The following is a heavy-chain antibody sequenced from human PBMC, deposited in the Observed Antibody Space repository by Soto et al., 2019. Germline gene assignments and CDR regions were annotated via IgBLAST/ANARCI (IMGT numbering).Heavy chain of an antibody. V-gene: IGHV5-51*01. J-gene: IGHJ6*02. D-gene: IGHD6-13*01. Sequence: GESLKISCKGSGYSFTSYWIGWVLQIPWKGLEWMGIIYPGDSDTRYSPSFQGQVTISADKSISTAYLQWSSLKASDTAMYYCARHSMSSSWYYYYYGMDVWGQGTTVTVSS. CDR1: GYSFTSYW. CDR3: ARHSMSSSWYYYYYGMDV. CDR2: IYPGDSDT.